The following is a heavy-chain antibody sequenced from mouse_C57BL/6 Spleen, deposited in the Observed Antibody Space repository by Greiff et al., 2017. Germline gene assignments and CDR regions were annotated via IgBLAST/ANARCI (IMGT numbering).Heavy chain of an antibody. CDR2: IYPGDGDT. CDR3: ARSPNYYGSSYPYYFDY. J-gene: IGHJ2*01. Sequence: VQGVESGPELVKPGASVKISCKASGYAFSSSWMNWVKQRPGKGLEWIGRIYPGDGDTNYNGKFKGKATLTADKSSSTAYMQLSSLTSEDSAVYFCARSPNYYGSSYPYYFDYWGQGTTLTVSS. D-gene: IGHD1-1*01. V-gene: IGHV1-82*01. CDR1: GYAFSSSW.